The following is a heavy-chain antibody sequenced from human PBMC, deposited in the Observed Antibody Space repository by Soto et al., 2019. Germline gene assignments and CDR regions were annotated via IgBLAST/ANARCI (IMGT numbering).Heavy chain of an antibody. Sequence: QVQLVQSGAEVKEPGASVKVSCKASGYTFTSYYISWVRQAPGQGPEWEGGFSAYNGHTNFAQNFQGRVAMTTDTSTSTSYMELRSLRFDDTAVYFCAREVPLAWSPTNAPFDLWGQGPLVTVSS. V-gene: IGHV1-18*01. D-gene: IGHD1-1*01. CDR1: GYTFTSYY. CDR2: FSAYNGHT. J-gene: IGHJ4*02. CDR3: AREVPLAWSPTNAPFDL.